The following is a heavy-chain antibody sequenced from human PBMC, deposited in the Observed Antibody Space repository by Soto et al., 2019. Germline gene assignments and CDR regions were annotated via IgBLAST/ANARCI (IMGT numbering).Heavy chain of an antibody. V-gene: IGHV3-23*01. CDR1: GLTFSSSA. D-gene: IGHD6-25*01. J-gene: IGHJ3*02. CDR2: ISGSGVDT. Sequence: PGGSLRLSCAASGLTFSSSAMNWVRQAPGEGLQWVSAISGSGVDTYYADSVKGRFTISRDNSYNTLYLQMNSLRAEDTAVYYCAKDWTTQRWTYGFDIWGQGTMVTVSS. CDR3: AKDWTTQRWTYGFDI.